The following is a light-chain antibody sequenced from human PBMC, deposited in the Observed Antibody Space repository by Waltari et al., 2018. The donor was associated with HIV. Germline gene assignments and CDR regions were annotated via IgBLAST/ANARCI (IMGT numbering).Light chain of an antibody. V-gene: IGLV2-23*02. Sequence: QSALTQPASVSGSPGQSITISCTGTSSDVGSYDLVSWYQQHPDNAPKLMIFQVNKRPSGFSNRFSGSKSGNTASLTISGLQAEDEADYYCCSYGGSSTYRVFGGGTKLTVL. CDR1: SSDVGSYDL. CDR2: QVN. J-gene: IGLJ3*02. CDR3: CSYGGSSTYRV.